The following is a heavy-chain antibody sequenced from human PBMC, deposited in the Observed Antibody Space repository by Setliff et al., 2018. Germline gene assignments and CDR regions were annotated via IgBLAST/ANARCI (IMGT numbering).Heavy chain of an antibody. CDR2: VGYNGNT. D-gene: IGHD1-26*01. J-gene: IGHJ3*02. CDR1: GGSINNYH. V-gene: IGHV4-59*01. Sequence: SETLSLTCTVSGGSINNYHWNWIRQPPGKGLEWIGYVGYNGNTHHNPSLNSRVTMSVDTSKNQFSLKLTSVSAADTAVYYCARWGENSGRPDWRAFDIWGQGTMVTVSS. CDR3: ARWGENSGRPDWRAFDI.